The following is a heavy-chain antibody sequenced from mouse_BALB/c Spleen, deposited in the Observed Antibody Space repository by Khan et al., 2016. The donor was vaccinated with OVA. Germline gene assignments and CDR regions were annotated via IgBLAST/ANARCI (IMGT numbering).Heavy chain of an antibody. D-gene: IGHD1-1*01. CDR3: SRENDNSRSCYAFDY. V-gene: IGHV1S41*01. CDR2: IGPGSSNA. J-gene: IGHJ4*01. Sequence: DLVKPGASVKLSCKASGYTFTSYWINWIKQRPGQGLEWIGCIGPGSSNAYYNDKFKGKATLTVDKSSNTAYIQLSSLSSEDSADYSCSRENDNSRSCYAFDYWGQGTSVTVSA. CDR1: GYTFTSYW.